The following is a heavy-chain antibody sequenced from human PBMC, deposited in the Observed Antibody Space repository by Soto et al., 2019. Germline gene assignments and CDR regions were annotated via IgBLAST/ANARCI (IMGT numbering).Heavy chain of an antibody. CDR2: INPSGGST. CDR1: GSTFTSYY. Sequence: ASVKVSCKASGSTFTSYYMHWVRQAPGQGLEWMGIINPSGGSTSYAQKFQGRITMTRDTSTSTVYMELSSLRSEDTAVYYCARDMATYYYDSSGYYPDAFDIWGQGTMVTVSS. D-gene: IGHD3-22*01. J-gene: IGHJ3*02. CDR3: ARDMATYYYDSSGYYPDAFDI. V-gene: IGHV1-46*01.